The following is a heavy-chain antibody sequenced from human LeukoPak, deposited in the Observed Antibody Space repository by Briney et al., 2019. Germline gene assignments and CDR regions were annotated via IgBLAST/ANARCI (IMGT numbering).Heavy chain of an antibody. Sequence: ASVKVSCKASGYTFTSYGISWVRQAPGQGLEWMGWISAYNGNTNYAQKLQGRVTMTTDTSTSTAYMELRSLRSDDTAVYYCAKDRAVYSGSYWRFDIWGQGTMVTVSS. V-gene: IGHV1-18*01. D-gene: IGHD1-26*01. CDR1: GYTFTSYG. CDR2: ISAYNGNT. J-gene: IGHJ3*02. CDR3: AKDRAVYSGSYWRFDI.